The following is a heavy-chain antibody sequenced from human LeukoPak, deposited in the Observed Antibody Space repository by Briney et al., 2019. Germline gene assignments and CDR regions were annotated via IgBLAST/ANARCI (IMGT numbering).Heavy chain of an antibody. J-gene: IGHJ4*02. CDR1: GGSISSYY. D-gene: IGHD1-26*01. CDR2: ICYSGST. CDR3: ARGGGSYLSY. Sequence: PSETLSLTCTVSGGSISSYYWSWIRQPPGKGLEWIGYICYSGSTNYNPSLKSRVTISVDTSKNQFSLKLSSVTAADTAVYYCARGGGSYLSYWGQGTLVTVSS. V-gene: IGHV4-59*01.